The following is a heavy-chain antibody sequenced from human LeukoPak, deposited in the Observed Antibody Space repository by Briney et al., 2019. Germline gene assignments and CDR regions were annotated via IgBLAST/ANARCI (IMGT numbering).Heavy chain of an antibody. CDR2: MNPNSGNT. D-gene: IGHD3-3*01. J-gene: IGHJ5*02. Sequence: ASVKVSCKASGYTFTSYDINWVRQATGQGLEWMGWMNPNSGNTGYAQKFQGRVTITADESTSTAYMELSSLRSEDTAVYYCASSFTIFGAVYNWFDPWGQGTLVTVSS. CDR1: GYTFTSYD. CDR3: ASSFTIFGAVYNWFDP. V-gene: IGHV1-8*01.